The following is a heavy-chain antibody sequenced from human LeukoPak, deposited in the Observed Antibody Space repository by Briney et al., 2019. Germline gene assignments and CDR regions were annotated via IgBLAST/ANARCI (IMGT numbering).Heavy chain of an antibody. Sequence: GGSLRLSCAASGFTFSSYWMHWVRQAPGKGLVWVSRINSDGSSTSYADSVKGRFTISRDNAKNTLYLQMNSLRAEDTAVYYCARQGDVDIVATTSPYYFDYWGQGTLVTVSS. D-gene: IGHD5-12*01. V-gene: IGHV3-74*01. J-gene: IGHJ4*02. CDR1: GFTFSSYW. CDR3: ARQGDVDIVATTSPYYFDY. CDR2: INSDGSST.